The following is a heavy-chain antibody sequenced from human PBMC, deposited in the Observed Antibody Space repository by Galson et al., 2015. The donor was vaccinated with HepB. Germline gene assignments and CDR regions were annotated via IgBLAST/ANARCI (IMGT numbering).Heavy chain of an antibody. V-gene: IGHV4-39*01. Sequence: LSLTCTVSGGSFSNSDYYWAWIRQSPGKGLEWIGSIYYRGRTYYNPSLKSRITMSVDTSKNQFSLKLTSVTAADTAVYFCSRRGNGFDLPDFDYWGQGSLVTVSS. CDR2: IYYRGRT. J-gene: IGHJ4*02. D-gene: IGHD5-12*01. CDR3: SRRGNGFDLPDFDY. CDR1: GGSFSNSDYY.